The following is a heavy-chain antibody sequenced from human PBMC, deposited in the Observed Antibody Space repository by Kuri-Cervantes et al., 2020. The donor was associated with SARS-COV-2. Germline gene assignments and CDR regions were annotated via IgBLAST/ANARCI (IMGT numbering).Heavy chain of an antibody. CDR2: IYTGGTT. Sequence: GESLKISCAVYGGSFSGYYWSWIRQAPGKGLEWVSTIYTGGTTDYADSVKGRFIISRDNSKNTLHLQMNSLRPVDTALYYCARQYCESYGDTFDIWGHGTMVTVSS. V-gene: IGHV3-66*02. D-gene: IGHD3-16*01. CDR1: GGSFSGYY. CDR3: ARQYCESYGDTFDI. J-gene: IGHJ3*02.